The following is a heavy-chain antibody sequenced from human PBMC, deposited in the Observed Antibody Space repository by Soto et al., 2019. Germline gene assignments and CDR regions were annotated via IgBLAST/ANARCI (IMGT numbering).Heavy chain of an antibody. D-gene: IGHD4-4*01. V-gene: IGHV5-51*01. CDR1: GYKVSTWHNFTSYW. Sequence: PGESLKISCMGSGYKVSTWHNFTSYWIAWVRQMPGEGLEWMGIIYPGDSDTRYSPSFQGQVTISADKSINSVYLQWSSLKASDTAMYYCARRYSFDYWGQGTLVTVSS. J-gene: IGHJ4*02. CDR3: ARRYSFDY. CDR2: IYPGDSDT.